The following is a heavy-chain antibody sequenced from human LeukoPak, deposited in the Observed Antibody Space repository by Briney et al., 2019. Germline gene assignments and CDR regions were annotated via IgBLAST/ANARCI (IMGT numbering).Heavy chain of an antibody. CDR3: ARNYGGTSKFFDY. Sequence: ASVKVSCKASGYTFTDYFIHWVRQAPGQRLEWMGWVSPNIGATNYAQRFQGRVTMTWDTSISTAYLEVSRLTSDDTALYYCARNYGGTSKFFDYWGQGTLVTASS. CDR2: VSPNIGAT. V-gene: IGHV1-2*02. D-gene: IGHD4-23*01. CDR1: GYTFTDYF. J-gene: IGHJ4*02.